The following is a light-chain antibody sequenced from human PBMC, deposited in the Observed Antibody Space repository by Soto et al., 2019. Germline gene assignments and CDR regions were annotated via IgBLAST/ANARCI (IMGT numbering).Light chain of an antibody. CDR3: SSYTSSNTYG. CDR1: SSDVGGYKY. V-gene: IGLV2-14*01. J-gene: IGLJ1*01. CDR2: EVS. Sequence: QSALTQPASVSGSPGQSITMSCTGTSSDVGGYKYVSWYQQHPGKVPKLMIYEVSNRPSGVSNRFSGSKSGNTASLTISGLQAEDEADYYCSSYTSSNTYGFGTGTKV.